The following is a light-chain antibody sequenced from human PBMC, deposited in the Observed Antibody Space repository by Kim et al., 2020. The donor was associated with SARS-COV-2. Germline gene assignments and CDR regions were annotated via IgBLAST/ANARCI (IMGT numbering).Light chain of an antibody. Sequence: QKVPLPCSGTTDDIGQNSVSLYQHFPGRAPKRLIFDHYKPSSGIPDRFSGAKSGTSATLGITGLQIADEAIYYCGTWDTGLNAMVFGGGTQLTVL. CDR3: GTWDTGLNAMV. CDR1: TDDIGQNS. V-gene: IGLV1-51*01. J-gene: IGLJ2*01. CDR2: DHY.